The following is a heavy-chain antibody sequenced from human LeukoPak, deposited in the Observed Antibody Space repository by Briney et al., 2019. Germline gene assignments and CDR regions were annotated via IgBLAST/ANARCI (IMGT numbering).Heavy chain of an antibody. CDR1: GGTFSSYA. CDR2: IIPIFGTA. V-gene: IGHV1-69*05. D-gene: IGHD3-9*01. Sequence: SVKVSCKASGGTFSSYAISWVRQAPGQGREWMGRIIPIFGTANYAQKFQGRVTITTDESTSTACMELSSLRSEDTAVYYCAGDHDILTGYYHDAFDIWGQGTMVTVSS. CDR3: AGDHDILTGYYHDAFDI. J-gene: IGHJ3*02.